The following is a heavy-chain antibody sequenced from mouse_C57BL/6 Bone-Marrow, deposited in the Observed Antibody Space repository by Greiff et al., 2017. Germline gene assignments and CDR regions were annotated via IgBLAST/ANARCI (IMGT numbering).Heavy chain of an antibody. Sequence: QVQLKESGAELVKPGASVKLSCKASGYTFTSYWMHWVKQRPGQGLEWIGMIHPNSGSTNYNEKFKSKATLTVDKSSSTAYMQLSSLTSEDSAVYYCARSSIITTVVGDYYWGQGTTLTVSS. CDR2: IHPNSGST. V-gene: IGHV1-64*01. CDR1: GYTFTSYW. CDR3: ARSSIITTVVGDYY. D-gene: IGHD1-1*01. J-gene: IGHJ2*01.